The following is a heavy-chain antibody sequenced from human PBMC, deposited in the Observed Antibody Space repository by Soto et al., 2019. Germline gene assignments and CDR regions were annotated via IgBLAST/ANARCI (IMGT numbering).Heavy chain of an antibody. J-gene: IGHJ5*02. Sequence: SETLSLTCTVSGGYISHYYWSWIRQSPGKGLEWIGYAYYSGSTDYNPSLKSRVTMSVDTSKNQVSLKLHSVTTADTAVYYFARDRSTYGGGGTGEVKENWFDPWGPGTLVTVSS. V-gene: IGHV4-59*01. D-gene: IGHD2-8*01. CDR1: GGYISHYY. CDR2: AYYSGST. CDR3: ARDRSTYGGGGTGEVKENWFDP.